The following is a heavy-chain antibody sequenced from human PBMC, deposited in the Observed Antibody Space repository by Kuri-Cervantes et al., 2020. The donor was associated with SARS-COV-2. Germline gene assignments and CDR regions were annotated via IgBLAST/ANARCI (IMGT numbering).Heavy chain of an antibody. CDR3: ATGPPETVRWFDP. V-gene: IGHV1-2*02. CDR2: INPNSGGT. J-gene: IGHJ5*02. D-gene: IGHD1-14*01. CDR1: GYTFTGYY. Sequence: ASVKVSCKASGYTFTGYYMHWVRQAPGQGLEWMGWINPNSGGTNYAQKFQGRVTMTRDTSISTAYMELSSLRSEDTAVYYRATGPPETVRWFDPWGQGTLVTVSS.